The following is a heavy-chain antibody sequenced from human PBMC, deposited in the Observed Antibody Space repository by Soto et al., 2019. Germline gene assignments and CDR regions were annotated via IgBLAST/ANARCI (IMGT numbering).Heavy chain of an antibody. CDR1: GGSISSGDYH. V-gene: IGHV4-30-4*01. Sequence: QVQLQESGPRPLKPSQTLSLTCTVSGGSISSGDYHWSWIRQPPGKGLEWIGYIYYSGNTYYNPSLKSRVTMSIDTSKNQFSLKLTSVTAADTAVYYCARYCGGDCAFDYWGQGTLVTVSS. J-gene: IGHJ4*02. CDR2: IYYSGNT. D-gene: IGHD2-21*02. CDR3: ARYCGGDCAFDY.